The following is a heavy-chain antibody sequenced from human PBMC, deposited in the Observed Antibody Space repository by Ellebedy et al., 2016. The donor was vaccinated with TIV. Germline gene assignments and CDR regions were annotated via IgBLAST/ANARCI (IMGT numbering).Heavy chain of an antibody. CDR3: TKDLLRGIWGGSGRDY. CDR2: ISWRGHYI. V-gene: IGHV3-9*01. J-gene: IGHJ4*02. CDR1: GFTFDDYA. Sequence: GGSLRLXCAASGFTFDDYAVHWVRQAPGKGLEWVSGISWRGHYIGYADSVRGRFTISRDNAKSSLYLQMNSLRIEDTAVYYCTKDLLRGIWGGSGRDYWGQGTLVTVSS. D-gene: IGHD7-27*01.